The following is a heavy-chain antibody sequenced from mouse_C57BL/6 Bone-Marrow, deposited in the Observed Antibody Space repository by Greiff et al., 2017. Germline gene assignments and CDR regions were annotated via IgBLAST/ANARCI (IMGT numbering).Heavy chain of an antibody. CDR1: GFSLTSYG. CDR3: DRNPSYGNYYSYYAMDY. CDR2: IWSGGST. J-gene: IGHJ4*01. Sequence: VKLMESGPGLVQPSQSLSITCTVSGFSLTSYGVHWVRQSPGKGLEWLGVIWSGGSTDYNAAFISRLSISKDNSKSQVFFNMNSLQADDTAIYYCDRNPSYGNYYSYYAMDYWGQGTSVTVSS. D-gene: IGHD2-10*01. V-gene: IGHV2-2*01.